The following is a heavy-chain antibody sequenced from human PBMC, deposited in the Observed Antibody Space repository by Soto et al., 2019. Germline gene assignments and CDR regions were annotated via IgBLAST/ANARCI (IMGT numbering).Heavy chain of an antibody. D-gene: IGHD4-17*01. CDR2: IYYSGST. V-gene: IGHV4-59*01. J-gene: IGHJ3*02. Sequence: PSETLSLTCTVSGGSISSYYWSWIRQPPGKGLEWIGYIYYSGSTNYNPSLKSRVTISVDTSKNQFSLKLSSVTAADTAVYYCAWGYGEANDAFDIWGQGTMVTVSS. CDR1: GGSISSYY. CDR3: AWGYGEANDAFDI.